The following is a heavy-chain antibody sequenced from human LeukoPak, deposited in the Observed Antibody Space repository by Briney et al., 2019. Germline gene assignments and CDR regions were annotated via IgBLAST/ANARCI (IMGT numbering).Heavy chain of an antibody. CDR1: GFDFSSHA. D-gene: IGHD4-11*01. CDR2: ISSSSSTI. CDR3: ARDDYSNIDY. V-gene: IGHV3-48*01. Sequence: GGSLRLSCVASGFDFSSHAMTWVRQAPGKGLEWVSYISSSSSTIYYADSVKGRFTISRDNAKNSLYLQMNSLRAEDTAVYYCARDDYSNIDYWGQGTLVTVSS. J-gene: IGHJ4*02.